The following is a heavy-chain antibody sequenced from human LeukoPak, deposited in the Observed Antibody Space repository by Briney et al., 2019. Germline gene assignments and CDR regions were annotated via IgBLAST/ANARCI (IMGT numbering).Heavy chain of an antibody. D-gene: IGHD6-19*01. CDR1: GGSFSGYY. Sequence: PSETLSLTCAAYGGSFSGYYWSWIRQPPGKGLEWIGEINHSGSTNYNPSLKSRVTISVDTSKNQFSLKLSSVTAADTAVYYCARAAVAYFDYWGQGTLVTVSS. CDR2: INHSGST. J-gene: IGHJ4*02. CDR3: ARAAVAYFDY. V-gene: IGHV4-34*01.